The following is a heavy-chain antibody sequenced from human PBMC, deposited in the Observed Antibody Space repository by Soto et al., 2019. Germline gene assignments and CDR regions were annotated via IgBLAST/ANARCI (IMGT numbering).Heavy chain of an antibody. D-gene: IGHD5-12*01. CDR1: GGSISSSSFY. Sequence: PSETLSLTCTVSGGSISSSSFYWGWVRQPPGKRLEYIGSINYSGTTYYNPSLKSRATISVDTSKNQFSLKLSSVTAADTAVYYCARSPRDGYNWFDYWGQGTLVTVSS. CDR2: INYSGTT. J-gene: IGHJ4*02. V-gene: IGHV4-39*01. CDR3: ARSPRDGYNWFDY.